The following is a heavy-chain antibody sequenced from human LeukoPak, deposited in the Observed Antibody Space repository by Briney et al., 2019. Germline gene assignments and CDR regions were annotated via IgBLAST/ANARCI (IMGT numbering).Heavy chain of an antibody. V-gene: IGHV3-23*01. J-gene: IGHJ4*02. CDR1: GFTFIRSA. CDR2: ISGSGGST. D-gene: IGHD5-18*01. Sequence: PGGSLRLSCAASGFTFIRSAMCCVRQAPGKGLEWVSAISGSGGSTYYADSVKGRFTISRDNSKNTLYLQMNSLRAEDTAVYYGWKLQGVVDTAIDYWGQGTLVTVSS. CDR3: WKLQGVVDTAIDY.